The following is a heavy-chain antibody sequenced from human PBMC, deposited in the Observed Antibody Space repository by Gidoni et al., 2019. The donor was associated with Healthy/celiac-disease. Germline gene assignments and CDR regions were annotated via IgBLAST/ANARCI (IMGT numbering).Heavy chain of an antibody. Sequence: QVQLQQWGAGLWKPSETLSRTRAVYGGSVSGDYWSWIRQPPGKGLAWIGEINHSGSTHYNPPLKSRVTISVATSKTQFSLKLSSVTAADTAVYYCARRSQYCSSTSCYGGYMDVWGKGTTVTVSS. D-gene: IGHD2-2*01. J-gene: IGHJ6*03. CDR2: INHSGST. V-gene: IGHV4-34*01. CDR1: GGSVSGDY. CDR3: ARRSQYCSSTSCYGGYMDV.